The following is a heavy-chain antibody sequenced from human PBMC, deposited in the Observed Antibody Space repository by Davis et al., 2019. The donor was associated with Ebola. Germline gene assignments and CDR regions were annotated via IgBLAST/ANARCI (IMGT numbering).Heavy chain of an antibody. V-gene: IGHV1-2*04. CDR3: ARVKFGYCSSTSCYRSDYYYGMDV. CDR1: GYTFTGYY. CDR2: INPNSGGT. Sequence: ASVKVSCKASGYTFTGYYMHWVRQAPGQGLEWMGWINPNSGGTNYAQKFQGWVTMTRDTSISTAYMELSRLRSDDTAVYYCARVKFGYCSSTSCYRSDYYYGMDVWGQGTTVTVSS. D-gene: IGHD2-2*02. J-gene: IGHJ6*02.